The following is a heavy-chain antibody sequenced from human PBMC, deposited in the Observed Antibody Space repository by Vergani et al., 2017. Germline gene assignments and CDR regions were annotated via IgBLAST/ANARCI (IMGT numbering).Heavy chain of an antibody. CDR2: IFSNDEK. CDR1: GFSLSNARMG. D-gene: IGHD6-13*01. J-gene: IGHJ5*02. V-gene: IGHV2-26*01. CDR3: ARTRGSSWYRACNWFDP. Sequence: QVTLKESGPVLVKPTETLTLTCTVSGFSLSNARMGVSWIRQPPGKALEWLAHIFSNDEKSYSTSLKSRLTISKDTSKSQVVLTMTNMDPVDTATYYCARTRGSSWYRACNWFDPWGQGTLVTVSS.